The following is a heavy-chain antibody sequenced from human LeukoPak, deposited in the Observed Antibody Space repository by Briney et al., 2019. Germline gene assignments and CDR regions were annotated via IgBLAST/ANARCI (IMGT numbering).Heavy chain of an antibody. Sequence: GGSLRLSCAASGFVFSDHYMDWVRQAPGKGLEWVGRSRIKADNYITQYAASVRDRFTISRDESKSWLYLQKNSLKIEDTAIYYCARGYHSFDFWGQGTMVTVSS. D-gene: IGHD2-2*01. CDR2: SRIKADNYIT. CDR1: GFVFSDHY. CDR3: ARGYHSFDF. V-gene: IGHV3-72*01. J-gene: IGHJ3*01.